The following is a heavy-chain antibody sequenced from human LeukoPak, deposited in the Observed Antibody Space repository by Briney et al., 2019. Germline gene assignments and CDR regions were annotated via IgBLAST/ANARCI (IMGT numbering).Heavy chain of an antibody. D-gene: IGHD1-14*01. CDR3: ARQSADHDAFDI. Sequence: RTLSLTCAVSGDSFSSVRAGWDWLGQGPGRGGEWLGRTYYSSKWYSEYPVSVKSRITINPHTSKNQFSLQLNSVNPDDTAVYYCARQSADHDAFDIWGQGTMVTVSS. CDR1: GDSFSSVRAG. CDR2: TYYSSKWYS. V-gene: IGHV6-1*01. J-gene: IGHJ3*02.